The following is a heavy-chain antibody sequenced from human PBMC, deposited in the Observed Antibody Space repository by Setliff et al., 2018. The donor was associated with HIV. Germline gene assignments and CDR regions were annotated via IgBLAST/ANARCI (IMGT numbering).Heavy chain of an antibody. V-gene: IGHV1-69*06. D-gene: IGHD2-21*01. CDR1: GDTFSSHG. CDR2: IIPIFGTT. Sequence: SVKVSCKASGDTFSSHGISWVRQAPGQGLEWMGRIIPIFGTTNYAQKFQGRVTFTADKSTSTAYMELNSLRSEDTAVYYCARSQGYCGGECYYHFDYWGQGTLVTVSS. CDR3: ARSQGYCGGECYYHFDY. J-gene: IGHJ4*02.